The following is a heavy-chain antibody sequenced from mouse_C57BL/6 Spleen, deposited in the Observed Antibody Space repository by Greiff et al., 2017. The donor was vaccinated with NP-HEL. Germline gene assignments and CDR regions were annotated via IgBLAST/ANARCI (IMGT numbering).Heavy chain of an antibody. Sequence: VQLQQSGAELVMPGASVKLSCKASGYTFTSYWMHWVKQRPGQGLEWIGEIDPSDSYTNYNQKFKGKSTLTVDKSSSTAYMQLSSLTSEDSAVYYSAMGGDYDPFAYWGQGTLVTVSA. V-gene: IGHV1-69*01. CDR3: AMGGDYDPFAY. D-gene: IGHD2-4*01. CDR1: GYTFTSYW. CDR2: IDPSDSYT. J-gene: IGHJ3*01.